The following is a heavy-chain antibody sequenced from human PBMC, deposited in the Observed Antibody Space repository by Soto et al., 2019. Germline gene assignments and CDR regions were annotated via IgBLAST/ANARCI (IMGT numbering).Heavy chain of an antibody. J-gene: IGHJ4*02. V-gene: IGHV4-59*08. CDR3: ARYPLLDC. CDR2: IYYTGST. Sequence: SETLSLTCTVSGGSISGSYWSWIRQPPGKRLEWIGYIYYTGSTNYNPSLRSRVTISIDTSKNQFSLQLSSVTAADTAVYFCARYPLLDCWGQGSLVTGSS. CDR1: GGSISGSY.